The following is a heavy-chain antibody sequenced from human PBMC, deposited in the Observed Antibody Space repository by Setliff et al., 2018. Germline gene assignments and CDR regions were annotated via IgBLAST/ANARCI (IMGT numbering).Heavy chain of an antibody. CDR1: GYTFTSYG. CDR3: ARAGDAATNRKGVFEF. D-gene: IGHD1-26*01. J-gene: IGHJ4*02. Sequence: ASVKVSCKASGYTFTSYGISWVRQAPGQGLEWMGIINSSGGSASYAEKFQGRVTMTRDTSTSTIYMELASLIYDDTAVYYCARAGDAATNRKGVFEFWGQGTLVTVSS. V-gene: IGHV1-46*01. CDR2: INSSGGSA.